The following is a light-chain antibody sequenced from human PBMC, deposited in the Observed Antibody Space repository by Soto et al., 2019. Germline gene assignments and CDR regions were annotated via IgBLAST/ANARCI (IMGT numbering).Light chain of an antibody. CDR3: ATWDGSLTGEV. CDR2: DNN. Sequence: QSVLTQPPSVSAAPGQKVTISCSGSSSDIGNNYVSWYQQLPGTAPKLLIYDNNKRPSGIPDGFSGSKSGTSGTLDITGLQTGDEADYYCATWDGSLTGEVFGGGTKLTVL. V-gene: IGLV1-51*01. J-gene: IGLJ2*01. CDR1: SSDIGNNY.